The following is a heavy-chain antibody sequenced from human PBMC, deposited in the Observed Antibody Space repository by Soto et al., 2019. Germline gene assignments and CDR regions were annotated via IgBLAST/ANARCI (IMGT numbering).Heavy chain of an antibody. Sequence: PSEILSLTCTVSGGSISSYYWTWIRQPPGKGLEWIGFMYNSGSTHYNPSLKSRVTISLDTSKNQFSLNLRSVTAADTAVYYCASMGYHYGSGSYPLDYWGQGTLVTVSS. D-gene: IGHD3-10*01. V-gene: IGHV4-59*08. J-gene: IGHJ4*02. CDR1: GGSISSYY. CDR3: ASMGYHYGSGSYPLDY. CDR2: MYNSGST.